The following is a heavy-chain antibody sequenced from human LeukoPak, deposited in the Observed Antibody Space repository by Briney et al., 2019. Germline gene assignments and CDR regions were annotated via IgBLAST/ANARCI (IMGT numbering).Heavy chain of an antibody. J-gene: IGHJ3*01. D-gene: IGHD6-25*01. CDR1: GHXVSTSGVA. Sequence: SQTLSLTCALSGHXVSTSGVAWPWVRQSPSRVLQWLGRTYYTSKWNTDYAVSVKSLIVVNPDTSKNQFSLQLNSVTSEDTAVYYCARGRASAFDVWGQGTMVTVSS. CDR2: TYYTSKWNT. CDR3: ARGRASAFDV. V-gene: IGHV6-1*01.